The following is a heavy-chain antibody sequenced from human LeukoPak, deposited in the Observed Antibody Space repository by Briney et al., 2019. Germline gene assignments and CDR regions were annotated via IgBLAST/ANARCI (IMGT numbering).Heavy chain of an antibody. V-gene: IGHV3-15*01. D-gene: IGHD3-10*01. CDR1: GFTFSNAW. Sequence: PGGSLRLSCAASGFTFSNAWMSWVRQAPGKGLEWVGRIKSKTDGGTTDYAAPVKGRFTISRDDSKNALYLQMNSLKTEDTAVYYCTTVSAGGGADYYYYYGMDVWGKGTTVTVSS. CDR2: IKSKTDGGTT. CDR3: TTVSAGGGADYYYYYGMDV. J-gene: IGHJ6*04.